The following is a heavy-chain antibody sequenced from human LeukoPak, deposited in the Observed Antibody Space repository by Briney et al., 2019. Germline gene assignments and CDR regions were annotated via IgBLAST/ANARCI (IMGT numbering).Heavy chain of an antibody. CDR3: ASPLRPSYYDFWSGYALDY. D-gene: IGHD3-3*01. Sequence: GGSLRLSCAASGFTFSSYAMPWVRQAPGKGLEWVAVISYDGSNKYYADSVKGRFTISRVNSKNTLYLQMNSLRAEDTAVYYCASPLRPSYYDFWSGYALDYWGQGTLVTVSS. V-gene: IGHV3-30-3*01. CDR2: ISYDGSNK. J-gene: IGHJ4*02. CDR1: GFTFSSYA.